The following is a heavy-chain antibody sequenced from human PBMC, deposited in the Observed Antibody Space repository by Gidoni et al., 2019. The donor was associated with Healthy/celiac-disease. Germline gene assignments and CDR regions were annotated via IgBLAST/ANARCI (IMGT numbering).Heavy chain of an antibody. CDR2: IYYSGST. D-gene: IGHD3-10*01. J-gene: IGHJ4*02. V-gene: IGHV4-39*01. CDR1: GGSISSSSYY. Sequence: QLQLQESGPGLVKPSETLSLTCTVSGGSISSSSYYWGWIRQPPGKGLEWIGSIYYSGSTYYNPSLKSRVTISVDTSKNQFSLKLSSVTAADTAVYYCARHLSPGSGSYYKTGDYWGQGTLVTVSS. CDR3: ARHLSPGSGSYYKTGDY.